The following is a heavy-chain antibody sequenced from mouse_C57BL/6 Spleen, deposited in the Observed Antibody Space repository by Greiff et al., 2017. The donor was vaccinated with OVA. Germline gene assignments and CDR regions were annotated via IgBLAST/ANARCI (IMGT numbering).Heavy chain of an antibody. V-gene: IGHV1-26*01. D-gene: IGHD1-1*01. CDR1: GYTFTDYY. Sequence: VQLQQSGPELVKPGASVKISCKASGYTFTDYYMNWVKQSHGKSLEWIGDINPNNGGTSYNQKFKGKATLTVDKSSSTAYMELRSLTSEDSAVYYCAPSITTYFDVWGTGTTVTVSS. CDR2: INPNNGGT. J-gene: IGHJ1*03. CDR3: APSITTYFDV.